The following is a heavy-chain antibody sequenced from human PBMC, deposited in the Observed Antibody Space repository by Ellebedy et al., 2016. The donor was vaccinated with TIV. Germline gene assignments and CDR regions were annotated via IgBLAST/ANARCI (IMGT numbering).Heavy chain of an antibody. CDR3: ARATLYNRGDD. J-gene: IGHJ4*02. Sequence: GGSLRLXXAASGFTVSSNFMNWVRQAPGKGLKWVSIIYPDGGAYYAASVKGRFIISRDSSQNTLSLQMNSLRVEDTAVYYCARATLYNRGDDWGQGNLVTVSA. CDR1: GFTVSSNF. D-gene: IGHD1-1*01. CDR2: IYPDGGA. V-gene: IGHV3-53*01.